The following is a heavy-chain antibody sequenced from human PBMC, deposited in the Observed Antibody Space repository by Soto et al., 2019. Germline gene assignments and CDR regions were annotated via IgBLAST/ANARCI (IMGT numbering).Heavy chain of an antibody. J-gene: IGHJ3*02. CDR3: GGDYYDSSGYYSGLVFYI. CDR1: GFTFGSYW. V-gene: IGHV3-7*03. CDR2: IKPDGSAT. Sequence: EVQLVESGGGLVQPGGSLRLSCAVSGFTFGSYWMNWVRLIPGKGLEWVAYIKPDGSATYYVDSVKGRFTISRDNAKNSLYLQMNSLRAEDTAVYYCGGDYYDSSGYYSGLVFYIWGQGTMVTVSS. D-gene: IGHD3-22*01.